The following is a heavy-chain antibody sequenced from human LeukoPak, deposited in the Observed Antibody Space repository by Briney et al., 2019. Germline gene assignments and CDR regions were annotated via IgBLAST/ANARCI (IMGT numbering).Heavy chain of an antibody. CDR1: GFTFSSYG. V-gene: IGHV4-39*07. Sequence: PGGSLRLSCAASGFTFSSYGMSWVRQAPGKGLEWIGSIYYSGSTYYNPSLKSRVTISVDTSKNQFSLMVNSVTAADTAVYYCARESRRIAAAGPSYYMDVWGRGTTVTVSS. J-gene: IGHJ6*03. CDR2: IYYSGST. D-gene: IGHD6-13*01. CDR3: ARESRRIAAAGPSYYMDV.